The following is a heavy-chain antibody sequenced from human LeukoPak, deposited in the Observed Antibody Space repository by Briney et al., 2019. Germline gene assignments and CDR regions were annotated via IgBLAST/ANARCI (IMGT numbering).Heavy chain of an antibody. J-gene: IGHJ3*02. CDR2: ISGSGGST. CDR3: ARAGSRWGEQLDAFDI. Sequence: GGSLRLSCAASGFTFSSYAMSWVRQAPGKGLEWVSAISGSGGSTYYADSVKGRFTISRDNAKNSLYLQMNSLRAEDTAVYYCARAGSRWGEQLDAFDIWGQGTMVTVSS. D-gene: IGHD1-26*01. V-gene: IGHV3-23*01. CDR1: GFTFSSYA.